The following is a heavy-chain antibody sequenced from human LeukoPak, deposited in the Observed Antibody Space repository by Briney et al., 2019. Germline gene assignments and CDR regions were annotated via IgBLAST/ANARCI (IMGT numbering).Heavy chain of an antibody. V-gene: IGHV3-11*06. CDR2: ISNSSSYT. J-gene: IGHJ4*02. D-gene: IGHD3-10*01. Sequence: GGSLRLSCAASGFTFSDYYMSWIRQAPGKGLEWVSYISNSSSYTNYADPVKGRFTISRDNAKNSLYLQMNSLRAEDTAVYYCASVTMVRGVMRSGGPYYFDYWGQGTLVTVSS. CDR3: ASVTMVRGVMRSGGPYYFDY. CDR1: GFTFSDYY.